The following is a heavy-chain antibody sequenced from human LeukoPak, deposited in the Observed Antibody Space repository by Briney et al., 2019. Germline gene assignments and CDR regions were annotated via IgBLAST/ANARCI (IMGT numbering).Heavy chain of an antibody. J-gene: IGHJ4*02. CDR1: GFTFSTYW. V-gene: IGHV3-7*01. Sequence: GGSLRLSCAASGFTFSTYWMSWVRQTPGKGLESVANINQDGSDQYYVDSVKGRFTISRDNAKNSLYLQMNSLRVEDTAVYYCAQARGYWGQGTPITVSS. CDR3: AQARGY. CDR2: INQDGSDQ. D-gene: IGHD3-10*01.